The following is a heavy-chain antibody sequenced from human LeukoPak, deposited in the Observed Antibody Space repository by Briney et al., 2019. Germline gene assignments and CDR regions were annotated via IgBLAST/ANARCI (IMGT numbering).Heavy chain of an antibody. CDR1: GGSISSSNW. Sequence: PSGTLSLTCAVSGGSISSSNWWSWVRQPPGKGLEWIGEIYHSGSTNYNPSLKSRVTISVDKSKNQLSLKLSSVTAADTAVYYCAKYLSLLRYFDWFDYWGQGTLVTVSS. D-gene: IGHD3-9*01. CDR3: AKYLSLLRYFDWFDY. J-gene: IGHJ4*02. CDR2: IYHSGST. V-gene: IGHV4-4*02.